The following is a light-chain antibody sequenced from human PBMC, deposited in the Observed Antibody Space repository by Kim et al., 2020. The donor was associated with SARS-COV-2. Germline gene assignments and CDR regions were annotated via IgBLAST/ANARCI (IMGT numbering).Light chain of an antibody. CDR2: EVS. J-gene: IGLJ3*02. CDR3: SSWGGSNNWV. V-gene: IGLV2-18*02. CDR1: RSDVGSYNR. Sequence: QSALTQPPSVSGSPGQSVTISCTGTRSDVGSYNRVSWYQQSPGTAPKLMIYEVSNRPSGVPDRFSGSKSGNTASLTVPGLQAEDEADYYCSSWGGSNNWVFGGGTKLTVL.